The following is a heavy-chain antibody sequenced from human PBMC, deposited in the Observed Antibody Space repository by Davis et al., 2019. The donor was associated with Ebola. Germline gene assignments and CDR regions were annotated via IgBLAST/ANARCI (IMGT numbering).Heavy chain of an antibody. J-gene: IGHJ5*02. CDR1: GYTFTSYY. D-gene: IGHD2-15*01. CDR3: AREVSYCSGGSCDWFDP. Sequence: ASAQVSCKASGYTFTSYYMHWVRQAPGQGLEWMGWINPNSGGTNYAQKFQGWVTMTRDTSISTAYMELSSLRSEDTAVYYCAREVSYCSGGSCDWFDPWGQGTLVTVSS. V-gene: IGHV1-2*04. CDR2: INPNSGGT.